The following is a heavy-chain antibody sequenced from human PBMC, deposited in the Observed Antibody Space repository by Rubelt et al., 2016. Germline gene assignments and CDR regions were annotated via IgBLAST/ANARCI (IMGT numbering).Heavy chain of an antibody. CDR1: GHNFIGYH. CDR3: AARHGTKTYGAFDL. Sequence: QEQLVQSGAEVRKPGASVSISCKPSGHNFIGYHIHWVRQAPGQGLEWMGIITSSGGSTSYAQKVQDRVSLTRDTLELNSLKPEDTAVYFCAARHGTKTYGAFDLWGQGTKVTVSS. D-gene: IGHD6-13*01. V-gene: IGHV1-46*01. CDR2: ITSSGGST. J-gene: IGHJ3*01.